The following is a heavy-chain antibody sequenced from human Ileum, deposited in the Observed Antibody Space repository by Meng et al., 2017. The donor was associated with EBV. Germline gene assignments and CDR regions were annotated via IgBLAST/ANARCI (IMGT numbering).Heavy chain of an antibody. Sequence: QVHPQESGPGLVKPSQTLSLTCTVSGGSISSSNYYWSWIRQPPGKGLEWSGHIYNSGSTYYNPSLKSRITISVDTSKNQFSLKLSSVTAADTAVHYCARGQKGYFDLWGRGTLVTVSS. J-gene: IGHJ2*01. CDR1: GGSISSSNYY. V-gene: IGHV4-30-4*01. CDR2: IYNSGST. CDR3: ARGQKGYFDL.